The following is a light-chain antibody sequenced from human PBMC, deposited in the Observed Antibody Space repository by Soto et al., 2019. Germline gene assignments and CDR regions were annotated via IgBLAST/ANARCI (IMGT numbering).Light chain of an antibody. CDR2: YVA. CDR1: SSDVGAYNY. V-gene: IGLV2-14*01. CDR3: SSYTSSSTPYV. J-gene: IGLJ1*01. Sequence: QSVLTQPASVSGSPGQSIIISCTGTSSDVGAYNYVSWYQQYPGKAPKLMIYYVANRPSGVSDRFSGSKSGSTASLTISGLQAEDEAHYYCSSYTSSSTPYVFGTGT.